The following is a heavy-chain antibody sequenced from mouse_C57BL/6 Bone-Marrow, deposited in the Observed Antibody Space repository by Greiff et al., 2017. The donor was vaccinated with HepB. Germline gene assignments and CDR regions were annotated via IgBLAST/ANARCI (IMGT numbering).Heavy chain of an antibody. V-gene: IGHV1-50*01. CDR1: GYTFTSYW. Sequence: QVQLQQPGAELVKPGASVKLSCKASGYTFTSYWMQWVKQRPGQGLEWIGEIDPSDSYTNYNQKFKGKATLTVDTSSSTAYMQLSSLTSEDSAVYYCERRMNWGVRTYFDYWGQGATLTVSS. CDR3: ERRMNWGVRTYFDY. D-gene: IGHD4-1*01. J-gene: IGHJ2*01. CDR2: IDPSDSYT.